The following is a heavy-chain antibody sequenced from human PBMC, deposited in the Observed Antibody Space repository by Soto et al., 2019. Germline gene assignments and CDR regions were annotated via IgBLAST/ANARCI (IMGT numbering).Heavy chain of an antibody. J-gene: IGHJ4*02. CDR3: AREDHSKYNY. Sequence: GVLRLSCAASGFSFSSYWMSWVRQVPGKGLEWVANIAQDGSEKYYVDSVRGRFTISKDNAKNSLYLQMNSLRAEDTAVYYCAREDHSKYNYWGQGTLVTVSS. D-gene: IGHD4-4*01. CDR1: GFSFSSYW. V-gene: IGHV3-7*04. CDR2: IAQDGSEK.